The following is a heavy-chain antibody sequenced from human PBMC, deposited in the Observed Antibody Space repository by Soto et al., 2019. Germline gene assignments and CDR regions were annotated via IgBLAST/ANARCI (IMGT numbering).Heavy chain of an antibody. CDR1: GGSISSSSYY. Sequence: SETLSLTCTVSGGSISSSSYYWGWIRQPPGKGLEWIGSIYYSGSTYYNPSLKSRVTISVDTSKNQFSLKLSSVTAADTAVYYCASQLYSGYDLTIDYWGQGTLVTVSS. J-gene: IGHJ4*02. D-gene: IGHD5-12*01. CDR3: ASQLYSGYDLTIDY. V-gene: IGHV4-39*01. CDR2: IYYSGST.